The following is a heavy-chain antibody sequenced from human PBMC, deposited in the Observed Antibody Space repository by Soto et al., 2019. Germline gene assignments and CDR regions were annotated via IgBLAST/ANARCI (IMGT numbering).Heavy chain of an antibody. CDR1: GGSFSGYY. CDR2: INHSGST. D-gene: IGHD6-13*01. CDR3: ARGGVIAAAGTPHFDY. V-gene: IGHV4-34*01. J-gene: IGHJ4*02. Sequence: SETLSLTCAVYGGSFSGYYWSWIRQPPGKGLEWIGEINHSGSTNYNPSLKSRVTISVDTSKNQFSLKLSSVTAADTAVYYCARGGVIAAAGTPHFDYWGQGTLVTVSS.